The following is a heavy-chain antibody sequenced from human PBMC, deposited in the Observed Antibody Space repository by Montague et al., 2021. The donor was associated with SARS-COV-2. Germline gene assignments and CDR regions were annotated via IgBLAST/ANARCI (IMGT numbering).Heavy chain of an antibody. CDR1: GFSLSTSEVG. CDR2: IYWDDDK. D-gene: IGHD3-22*01. CDR3: AHDRVTMIVVAKADAFDI. J-gene: IGHJ3*02. Sequence: PALGKPTQTLTLTCTFSGFSLSTSEVGVGWIRQPPGKALEWLALIYWDDDKRYSPSPKSRLTITKDTSKNQVVLTMTNMDPVDTATYYCAHDRVTMIVVAKADAFDIWGQGTMVTVSS. V-gene: IGHV2-5*02.